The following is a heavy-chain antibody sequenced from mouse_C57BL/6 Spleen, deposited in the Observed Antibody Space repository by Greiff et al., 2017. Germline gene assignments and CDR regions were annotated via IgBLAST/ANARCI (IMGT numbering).Heavy chain of an antibody. CDR1: GYTFTDYY. Sequence: EVQLQQSGPELVKPGASVKISCKASGYTFTDYYMNWVKQSHGKSLEWIGDINPNNGGTSYNQKFKGKATLTVDKSSSPAYMELRSLTSEDSAVYYCARTYYYGSSLYAMDYWGQVTSGTVAS. V-gene: IGHV1-26*01. CDR3: ARTYYYGSSLYAMDY. D-gene: IGHD1-1*01. J-gene: IGHJ4*01. CDR2: INPNNGGT.